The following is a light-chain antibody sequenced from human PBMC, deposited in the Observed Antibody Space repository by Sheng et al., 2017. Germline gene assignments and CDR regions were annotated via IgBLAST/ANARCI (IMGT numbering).Light chain of an antibody. CDR2: KAS. CDR3: QQYNSFSRT. CDR1: QNIETL. J-gene: IGKJ2*01. Sequence: IQMTQSPATLSASVGDRVTITCRASQNIETLLAWYQQKPGKAPNLLIYKASRLQSGVPSRFSGSGSGTEFTLTISSLQPDDSATYYCQQYNSFSRTFGQGTKLEIK. V-gene: IGKV1-5*03.